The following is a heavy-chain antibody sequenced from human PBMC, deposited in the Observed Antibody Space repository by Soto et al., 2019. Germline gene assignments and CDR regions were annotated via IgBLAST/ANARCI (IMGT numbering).Heavy chain of an antibody. Sequence: SETLSLTCTVSGGSVSSGSYYWSWIRQPPGKGLEWIGYIYYSGSTNYNPSLKSRVTISVDTSKNQFSLKLSSVTAADTAVYYCARAPNWNDIFYYYGMDVWGQGTTVTVSS. J-gene: IGHJ6*02. CDR3: ARAPNWNDIFYYYGMDV. V-gene: IGHV4-61*01. CDR1: GGSVSSGSYY. D-gene: IGHD1-1*01. CDR2: IYYSGST.